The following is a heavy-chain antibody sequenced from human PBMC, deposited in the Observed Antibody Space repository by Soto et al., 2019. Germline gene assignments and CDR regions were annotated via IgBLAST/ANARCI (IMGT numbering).Heavy chain of an antibody. CDR2: IFHSGST. CDR3: VRGSIAVTWVEP. V-gene: IGHV4-31*03. J-gene: IGHJ5*02. Sequence: QVQLQESGPGLVKPTQTLSLTCSVSRSFINSGGFYYRWIRQPPWKGLEWLGYIFHSGSTLCNPSLRERMSLSADTCRNALSLYLSSVTAAYTAVYYGVRGSIAVTWVEPWGQGILVTVYS. D-gene: IGHD2-2*01. CDR1: RSFINSGGFY.